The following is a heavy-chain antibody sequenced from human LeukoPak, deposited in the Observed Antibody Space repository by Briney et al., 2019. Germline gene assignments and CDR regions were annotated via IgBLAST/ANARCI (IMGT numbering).Heavy chain of an antibody. CDR2: IIPIFGTA. CDR1: GGTFSSYA. V-gene: IGHV1-69*01. J-gene: IGHJ4*02. Sequence: SVKVSCKASGGTFSSYAISWVRQAPGQGLEWMGGIIPIFGTANYAQKFQGRATITADESTSTAYMELSSLRSEDTAVYYCARKPFIKKPHPLDYWGQGTLVTVSS. D-gene: IGHD3-10*01. CDR3: ARKPFIKKPHPLDY.